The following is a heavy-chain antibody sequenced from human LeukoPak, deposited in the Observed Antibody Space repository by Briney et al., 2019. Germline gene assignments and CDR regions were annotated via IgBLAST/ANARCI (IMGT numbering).Heavy chain of an antibody. D-gene: IGHD2-15*01. CDR2: INPNSGDT. V-gene: IGHV1-2*02. Sequence: ASVKVSCKASGYTFTGYYMHWVRQAPGQGLEWMGGINPNSGDTNYTQKFQGRVTMTRDTSISTAYMELSRLRSDDTAVYYCARESCRYCSNWFDPWGQGTLVTVSS. CDR3: ARESCRYCSNWFDP. J-gene: IGHJ5*02. CDR1: GYTFTGYY.